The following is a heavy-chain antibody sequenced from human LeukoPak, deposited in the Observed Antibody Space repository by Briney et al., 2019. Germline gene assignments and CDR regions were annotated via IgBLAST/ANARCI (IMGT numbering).Heavy chain of an antibody. V-gene: IGHV4-59*01. D-gene: IGHD3-10*01. Sequence: EALSLPCTLSGGSISSSDWSWPRHPPGTGVEGFGYIYYRGSADYKLSLKRHGTISVDKSKNQFSPMLSHVTAVIWAVDYCVRWYWELYHWFDLWGQGTLVTVSS. CDR3: VRWYWELYHWFDL. CDR2: IYYRGSA. CDR1: GGSISSSD. J-gene: IGHJ5*02.